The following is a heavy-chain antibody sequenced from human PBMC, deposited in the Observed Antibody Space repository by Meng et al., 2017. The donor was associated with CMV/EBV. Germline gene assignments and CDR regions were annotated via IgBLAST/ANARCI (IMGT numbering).Heavy chain of an antibody. Sequence: QVLLQESGPVLVNPSPTLSLTCTVSGGSISSGDYYWSWFRQPPGKGLEWIGDIYYSGSTYYNPSLKSRVTISVDTSKNQFSLKLSSVTAADTAVYYCARDNRRGGVDYWGQGTLVTVSS. CDR2: IYYSGST. D-gene: IGHD3-3*01. CDR3: ARDNRRGGVDY. CDR1: GGSISSGDYY. V-gene: IGHV4-30-4*08. J-gene: IGHJ4*02.